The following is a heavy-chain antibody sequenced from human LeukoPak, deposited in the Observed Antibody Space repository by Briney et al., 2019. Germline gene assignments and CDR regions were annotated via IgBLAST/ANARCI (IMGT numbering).Heavy chain of an antibody. V-gene: IGHV3-7*03. CDR2: IKEDGSRE. D-gene: IGHD6-13*01. J-gene: IGHJ4*02. CDR3: ARGTRGSWYGDADY. Sequence: PGGSLRLSCAASGFTFSTYWMTWVRQAPGKGLEWVANIKEDGSREYYVDSVKGRFTISRDNAKNSLYLQMNSLRAEDTAVYYCARGTRGSWYGDADYWGQGTLVTVSS. CDR1: GFTFSTYW.